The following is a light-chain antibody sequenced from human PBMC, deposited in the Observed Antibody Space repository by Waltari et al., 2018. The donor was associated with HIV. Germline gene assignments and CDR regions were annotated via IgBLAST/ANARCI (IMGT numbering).Light chain of an antibody. CDR3: QQGDSFPFT. Sequence: DIQMTQSPSSVSASVGDRVTITCRASQDIRGWLARYQQKPGKAPNLLIYGASSLQSGVPSRFSGSGSGTDFTLTVSNLQPEDFATYFCQQGDSFPFTFGPGTRVEI. CDR2: GAS. V-gene: IGKV1D-12*01. CDR1: QDIRGW. J-gene: IGKJ3*01.